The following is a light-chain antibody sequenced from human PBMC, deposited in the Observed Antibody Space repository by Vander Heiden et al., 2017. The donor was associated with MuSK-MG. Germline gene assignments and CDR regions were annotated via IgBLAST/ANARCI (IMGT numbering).Light chain of an antibody. CDR2: DFS. J-gene: IGLJ3*02. V-gene: IGLV2-11*02. CDR1: DMYDY. Sequence: SVLTQPHSWSGSPGLSFTVSCSGADMYDYVSWFQHQSGTVLRLLIDDFSKRPSGVPARFSASRSGTSASLTISDLQAEDEGYYYCCLYSNSITFLFGGGTELTV. CDR3: CLYSNSITFL.